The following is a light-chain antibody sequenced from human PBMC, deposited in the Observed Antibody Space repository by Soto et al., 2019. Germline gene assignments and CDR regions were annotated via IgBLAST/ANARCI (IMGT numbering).Light chain of an antibody. J-gene: IGKJ5*01. CDR3: LRYKTWFSIT. CDR1: QSVGTN. CDR2: GAS. Sequence: EIVMTQSPATLSVSPRERATLSCRASQSVGTNLAWYRQKPGQAPRLLLYGASTRATSKPDRFSGSGSGTEYTLTFIGQQSEYVDVYHLLRYKTWFSITFGQGTRRAIK. V-gene: IGKV3-15*01.